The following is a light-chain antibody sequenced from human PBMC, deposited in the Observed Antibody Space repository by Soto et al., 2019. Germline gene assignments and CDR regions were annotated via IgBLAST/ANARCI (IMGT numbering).Light chain of an antibody. CDR3: SSYSSNNILSYV. Sequence: QSVLTQPASVSGAPGQSITISCTGTSNDVGGYKYVSWYQQRPGTAPKLIMFEVNNRPSGVSDRFSGSRSANTASLTISGLQAQYEADYYCSSYSSNNILSYVFGTGTKVTVL. V-gene: IGLV2-14*03. CDR1: SNDVGGYKY. J-gene: IGLJ1*01. CDR2: EVN.